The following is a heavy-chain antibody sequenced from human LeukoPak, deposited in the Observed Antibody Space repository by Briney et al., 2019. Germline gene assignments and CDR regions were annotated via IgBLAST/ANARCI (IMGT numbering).Heavy chain of an antibody. J-gene: IGHJ4*02. CDR3: AKELYYDFWSGYSTYNDY. D-gene: IGHD3-3*01. CDR1: GFTFSSYW. CDR2: ISGSGGST. Sequence: GGSLRLSCAASGFTFSSYWMRWVRQAPGKGLEWVSAISGSGGSTYYADSVKGRFTISRDNSKNTLYLQMNSLRAEDTAVYYCAKELYYDFWSGYSTYNDYWGQGTLVTVSS. V-gene: IGHV3-23*01.